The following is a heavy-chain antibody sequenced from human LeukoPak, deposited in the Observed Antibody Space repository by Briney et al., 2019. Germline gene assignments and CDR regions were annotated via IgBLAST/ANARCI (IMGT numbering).Heavy chain of an antibody. D-gene: IGHD6-19*01. CDR1: GFTFGDYA. CDR3: TRVGIAVAATGYYYMDV. Sequence: PGRSLRLSCTASGFTFGDYAMSWVRQAPGKGLEWVGFIRSKAYGGTTEYAASVKGRFTISRDDSKSIAYPQMNSLKTEDTAVYYCTRVGIAVAATGYYYMDVWGKGTTVTVSS. CDR2: IRSKAYGGTT. V-gene: IGHV3-49*04. J-gene: IGHJ6*03.